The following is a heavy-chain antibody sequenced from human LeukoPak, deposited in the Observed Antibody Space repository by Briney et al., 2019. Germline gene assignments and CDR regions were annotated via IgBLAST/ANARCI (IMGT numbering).Heavy chain of an antibody. CDR2: IIPILGLA. Sequence: SMKVARKASGGTLSSYTISWERPAPGHGLEWIGRIIPILGLANYAQKFQGRDTMPEDNATSTAYTELSSLRSEDTAVHYCAREYCSSTSCTADFDYWGQGTLVTVSS. CDR1: GGTLSSYT. CDR3: AREYCSSTSCTADFDY. J-gene: IGHJ4*02. D-gene: IGHD2-2*01. V-gene: IGHV1-69*04.